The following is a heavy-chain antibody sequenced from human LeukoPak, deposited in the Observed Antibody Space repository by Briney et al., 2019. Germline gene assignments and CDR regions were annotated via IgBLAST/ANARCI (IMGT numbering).Heavy chain of an antibody. D-gene: IGHD2-21*01. Sequence: SETLSLTCTVSGGSISTSSYYWGCVRQPPGQGLEWIGNIFYSGSTYYSPSLKSRVTISLDTSRNQFFLKLNSVTAADTAVYYCAKSNGCGLVDTWGQGTMVTVSS. CDR1: GGSISTSSYY. V-gene: IGHV4-39*07. CDR3: AKSNGCGLVDT. CDR2: IFYSGST. J-gene: IGHJ3*01.